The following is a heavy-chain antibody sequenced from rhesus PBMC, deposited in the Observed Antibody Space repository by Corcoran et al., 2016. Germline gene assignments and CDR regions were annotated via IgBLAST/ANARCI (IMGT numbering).Heavy chain of an antibody. CDR2: CAPEDCEA. CDR1: GYTFTDHY. CDR3: AIVADSSGRDY. J-gene: IGHJ4*01. V-gene: IGHV1-111*02. D-gene: IGHD6-31*01. Sequence: EVQLVQSGGEVKKHGATVKIACKAYGYTFTDHYLNWVRQAPGKGLVWIGGCAPEDCEAHYAQKFHARFTITADISTDASYLELSSLISEDTAVYYCAIVADSSGRDYWGQGVLVTVSS.